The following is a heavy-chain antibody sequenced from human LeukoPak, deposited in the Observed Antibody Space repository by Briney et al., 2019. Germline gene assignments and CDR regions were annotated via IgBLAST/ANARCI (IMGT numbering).Heavy chain of an antibody. CDR3: ATPTVGTSRFDGFDI. J-gene: IGHJ3*02. D-gene: IGHD4-23*01. CDR1: GYTFTGYY. Sequence: ASVKVSCKASGYTFTGYYVHWVRQAPGQGLEWMGWINPNSGGTNYAQRFQGRVTMTRDTSISTAYMELSRLRSDDTAVYYCATPTVGTSRFDGFDIWGQGTMVTVSP. V-gene: IGHV1-2*02. CDR2: INPNSGGT.